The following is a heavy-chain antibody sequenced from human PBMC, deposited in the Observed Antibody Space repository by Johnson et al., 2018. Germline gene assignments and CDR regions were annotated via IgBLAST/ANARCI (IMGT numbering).Heavy chain of an antibody. V-gene: IGHV3-21*01. CDR2: ISASSSYI. J-gene: IGHJ3*02. CDR1: GFTFSAFN. Sequence: VQLVEAGGGLVKPGGSLRLSCAASGFTFSAFNMHWVRQAPGKGLEWVSSISASSSYIYYADSVKGRFTISRDNHNNSLYLQINRLRADDTALYYCARDRPDYDILSGFDAFDIWGQGTMVTVSS. D-gene: IGHD3-9*01. CDR3: ARDRPDYDILSGFDAFDI.